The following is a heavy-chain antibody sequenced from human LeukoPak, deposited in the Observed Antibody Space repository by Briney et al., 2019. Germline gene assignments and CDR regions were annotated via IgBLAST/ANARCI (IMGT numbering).Heavy chain of an antibody. CDR3: ASSLPYGSSHGYDAFDI. D-gene: IGHD1-26*01. V-gene: IGHV1-24*01. CDR2: FDPEDGET. Sequence: ASVKVSCKVSGYTLTELSMHWVRQAPGKGLEWMGGFDPEDGETIYAQKFQGRVTITADESTSTAYMELSSLRSEDTAVYYCASSLPYGSSHGYDAFDIWGQGTMVTVSS. J-gene: IGHJ3*02. CDR1: GYTLTELS.